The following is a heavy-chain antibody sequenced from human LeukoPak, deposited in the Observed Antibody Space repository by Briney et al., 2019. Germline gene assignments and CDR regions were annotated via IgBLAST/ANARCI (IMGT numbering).Heavy chain of an antibody. Sequence: AGGSLRLSCAASGFTFSSYEMNWVRQAPGKGLEWVSYISSSGSTIYYADYVKGRFTISRDNAKDSLYLQMNSPRADDTAVYYCAELGITVIGGVWGKGTTVTISS. V-gene: IGHV3-48*03. D-gene: IGHD3-10*02. CDR1: GFTFSSYE. CDR3: AELGITVIGGV. J-gene: IGHJ6*04. CDR2: ISSSGSTI.